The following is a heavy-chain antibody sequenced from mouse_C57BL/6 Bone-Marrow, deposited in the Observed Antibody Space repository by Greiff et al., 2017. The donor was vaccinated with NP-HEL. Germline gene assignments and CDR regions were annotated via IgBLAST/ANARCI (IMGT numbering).Heavy chain of an antibody. V-gene: IGHV1-64*01. Sequence: PGQGLEWIGMIHPNSGSTNYNEKFKSKATLTVDKSSSTAYMQLSSLTSEDSAVYYCARDWYFDVWGTGTTVTVSS. CDR3: ARDWYFDV. CDR2: IHPNSGST. J-gene: IGHJ1*03.